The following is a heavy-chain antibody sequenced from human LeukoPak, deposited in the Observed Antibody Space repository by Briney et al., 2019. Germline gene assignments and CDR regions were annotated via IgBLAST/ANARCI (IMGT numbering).Heavy chain of an antibody. CDR1: GFTFSSYG. J-gene: IGHJ4*02. CDR2: ISYDGSNK. Sequence: PGRSLRLSCAASGFTFSSYGMHWVRQAPGKGLEWVAVISYDGSNKYYADSVKGRFTISRDNSKNTLYLQMNSLRAEDTAVYYCAGLPIAAAGIWGQGTLVTVSS. D-gene: IGHD6-13*01. V-gene: IGHV3-30*03. CDR3: AGLPIAAAGI.